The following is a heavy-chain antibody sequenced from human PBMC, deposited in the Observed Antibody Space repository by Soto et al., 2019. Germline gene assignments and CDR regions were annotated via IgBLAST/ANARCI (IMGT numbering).Heavy chain of an antibody. V-gene: IGHV3-23*01. CDR1: GFTFNSYA. CDR2: ISSSGDGT. CDR3: ASARNDFWSGSSDY. D-gene: IGHD3-3*01. J-gene: IGHJ4*02. Sequence: PGGSLRLSCAASGFTFNSYAMTWVRQAPGKGLEWVSIISSSGDGTYYVDSVKGRFTISRDNSRNTLNLQMNSLRAEDTAVYYCASARNDFWSGSSDYWGQGTLVTVSS.